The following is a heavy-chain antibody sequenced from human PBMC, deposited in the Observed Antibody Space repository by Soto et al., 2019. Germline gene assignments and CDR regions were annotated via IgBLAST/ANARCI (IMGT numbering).Heavy chain of an antibody. CDR1: GYSFTNYW. CDR3: AAVVVVAATTGWFDP. CDR2: IDPSDSYT. Sequence: PGESLKISCKGSGYSFTNYWISWVRQMPGKGLEWMGRIDPSDSYTNYSPSFQGHVTISADKSISTAYLQWSSLKASDTAMYYCAAVVVVAATTGWFDPWGQGTLVTVSS. J-gene: IGHJ5*02. V-gene: IGHV5-10-1*01. D-gene: IGHD2-15*01.